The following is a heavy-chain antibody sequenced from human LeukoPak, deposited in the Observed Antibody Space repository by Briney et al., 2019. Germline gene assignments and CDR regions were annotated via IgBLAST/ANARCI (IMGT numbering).Heavy chain of an antibody. Sequence: PSQTLSLTCTVSGGSISSGSYYWSWIRQPAGKGLEWIGRIYTSGSTNYNPSLKSRVTISVDTSKNQFSLKLSSVTAADTAVYYCARGPLREWQYYFDYWGQGTLVTVSS. CDR1: GGSISSGSYY. CDR2: IYTSGST. V-gene: IGHV4-61*02. CDR3: ARGPLREWQYYFDY. J-gene: IGHJ4*02. D-gene: IGHD3-3*01.